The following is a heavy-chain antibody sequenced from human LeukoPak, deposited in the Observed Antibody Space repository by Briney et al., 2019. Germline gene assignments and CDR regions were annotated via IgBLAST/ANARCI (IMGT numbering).Heavy chain of an antibody. CDR1: GFPFRSYD. CDR2: ISGSGSST. Sequence: PGGPLRLSCAASGFPFRSYDMRWVRHAPGKGLEWVSAISGSGSSTNYADSVKGRFTISRDNSKNTLYLQMNSLRAEDTAVYYCAKDLRPYSSGWLYWGQGILVTVSS. D-gene: IGHD6-19*01. CDR3: AKDLRPYSSGWLY. J-gene: IGHJ4*02. V-gene: IGHV3-23*01.